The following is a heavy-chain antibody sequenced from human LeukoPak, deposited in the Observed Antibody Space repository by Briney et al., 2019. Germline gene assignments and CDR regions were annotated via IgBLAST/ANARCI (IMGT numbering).Heavy chain of an antibody. D-gene: IGHD1-26*01. Sequence: PSEILSLTCTVSGGSISSYYWSWIRQPPGKGLEWIGYIYYSGSTNYNPSLKSRVTISVDTSKNQFSLKLSSVTAADTAVYYCARHQWVPAFDIWGQGTMVTVSS. CDR1: GGSISSYY. CDR3: ARHQWVPAFDI. CDR2: IYYSGST. J-gene: IGHJ3*02. V-gene: IGHV4-59*08.